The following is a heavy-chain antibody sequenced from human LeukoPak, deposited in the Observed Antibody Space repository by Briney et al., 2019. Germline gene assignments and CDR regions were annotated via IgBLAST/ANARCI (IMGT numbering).Heavy chain of an antibody. CDR3: ARVDYYDSSGYYYWNAFDY. CDR2: INPNSGGT. CDR1: GYTFTGYY. V-gene: IGHV1-2*02. D-gene: IGHD3-22*01. Sequence: ASVKVSCKASGYTFTGYYMHWVRQAPGQGLEWMGWINPNSGGTNYAQKFQGRVTMTRDTSISTAYMELSSLRSEDTAVYYCARVDYYDSSGYYYWNAFDYWGQGTLVTVSS. J-gene: IGHJ4*02.